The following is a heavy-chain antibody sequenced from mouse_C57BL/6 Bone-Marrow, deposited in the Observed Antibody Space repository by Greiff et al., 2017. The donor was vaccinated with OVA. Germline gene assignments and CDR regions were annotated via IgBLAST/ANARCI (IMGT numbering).Heavy chain of an antibody. CDR1: GYAFSSYW. CDR3: ARELRHWFAY. D-gene: IGHD1-2*01. J-gene: IGHJ3*01. CDR2: IYPGDGDT. Sequence: QVQLQQSGAELVKPGASVKISCKASGYAFSSYWMNWVKQRPGAGLEWIGQIYPGDGDTNYSGKFKGKATLTADKSSSTAYMQLSSLTSEDSAVYFCARELRHWFAYWGQGTLVTVSA. V-gene: IGHV1-80*01.